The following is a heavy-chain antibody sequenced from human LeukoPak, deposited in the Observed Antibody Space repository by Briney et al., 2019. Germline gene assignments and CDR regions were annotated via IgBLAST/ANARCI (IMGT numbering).Heavy chain of an antibody. V-gene: IGHV4-59*08. J-gene: IGHJ4*02. Sequence: SETLSLTCSVSGGSISSHYWSWIRQPPGEGLEWIGYIHYSGSTDYNPSLKSRVTISVDTSRKQFSLNLNSVTAADTAVYFCARHYYDSSGYPNYFHYWDQGTLVSVSS. CDR2: IHYSGST. CDR1: GGSISSHY. CDR3: ARHYYDSSGYPNYFHY. D-gene: IGHD3-22*01.